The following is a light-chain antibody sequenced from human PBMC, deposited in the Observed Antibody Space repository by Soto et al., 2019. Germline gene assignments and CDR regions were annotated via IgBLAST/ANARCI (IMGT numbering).Light chain of an antibody. CDR1: QGVSMY. Sequence: DYQMTQSPSSLSASVGDRVTITCRASQGVSMYLNWYQQRPGKAPNLLIYAASSLQSGVTSRFSGSGSGTDFTLTISSLQPEDFAAYYCQQTYSVPWTFGQGTKVDIK. CDR2: AAS. J-gene: IGKJ1*01. CDR3: QQTYSVPWT. V-gene: IGKV1-39*01.